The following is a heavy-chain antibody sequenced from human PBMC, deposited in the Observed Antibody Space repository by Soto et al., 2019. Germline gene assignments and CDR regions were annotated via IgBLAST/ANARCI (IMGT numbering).Heavy chain of an antibody. CDR3: AKLPGRYSSSSPLEDY. CDR1: GFTFSSYG. V-gene: IGHV3-30*18. J-gene: IGHJ4*02. CDR2: ISYDGSNK. D-gene: IGHD6-6*01. Sequence: QVQLVESGGGVVQPGRSLRLSCAASGFTFSSYGMHWVRQAPGKGLEGVAVISYDGSNKYYADSVKGRFTISRDNSKNTLYLQMNSLRAEDTAVYYCAKLPGRYSSSSPLEDYWGQGTLVTVSS.